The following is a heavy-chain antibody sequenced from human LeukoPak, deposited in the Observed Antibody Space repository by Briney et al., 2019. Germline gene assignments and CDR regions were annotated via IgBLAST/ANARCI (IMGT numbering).Heavy chain of an antibody. CDR3: ARRVYCTGGACRNWYFDL. J-gene: IGHJ2*01. CDR2: IYYDGRT. V-gene: IGHV4-39*01. CDR1: GGSISSTTYY. D-gene: IGHD2-8*02. Sequence: SSETLSLTCNVSGGSISSTTYYWGAIRQPPGKGLEWIGSIYYDGRTYYNPSLQSRLTISVDTSKNQFSLRLSSVTAADTAVYYCARRVYCTGGACRNWYFDLWGRGTLVTVSS.